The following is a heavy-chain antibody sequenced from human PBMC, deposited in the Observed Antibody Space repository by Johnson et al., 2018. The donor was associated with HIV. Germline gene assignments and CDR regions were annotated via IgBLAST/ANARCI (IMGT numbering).Heavy chain of an antibody. CDR2: IRWDGGDT. Sequence: VQLVESGGVVVQPGGSLRLSCAASGFTFDGYAMHWVRQAPGKGLEWVSLIRWDGGDTYYADSVQGRFTISRDTSKTTLYLQMISMRAEETAVYYCRRGGYSPDDAFDIWGQGTMVTVSS. J-gene: IGHJ3*02. V-gene: IGHV3-43D*04. CDR1: GFTFDGYA. D-gene: IGHD5-18*01. CDR3: RRGGYSPDDAFDI.